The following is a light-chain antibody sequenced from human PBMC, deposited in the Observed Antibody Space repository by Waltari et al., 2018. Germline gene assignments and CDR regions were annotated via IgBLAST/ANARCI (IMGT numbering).Light chain of an antibody. Sequence: QSALTQPASVPGSPGQSITISCNGTSSDVGTYNFVSWYQQHPGKAPQLMIYEVIKRPSGVSNRCAGSKSGNTASLTIAGLQDEDEADYYCCSYAGTDTVIIFGGGTKVTVL. J-gene: IGLJ2*01. CDR3: CSYAGTDTVII. V-gene: IGLV2-23*02. CDR2: EVI. CDR1: SSDVGTYNF.